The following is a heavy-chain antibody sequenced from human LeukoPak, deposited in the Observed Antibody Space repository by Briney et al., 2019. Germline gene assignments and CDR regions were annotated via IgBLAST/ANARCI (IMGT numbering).Heavy chain of an antibody. CDR2: IKSKTDGGTT. Sequence: GSLRLSCAASGFPFSNAWMSWVRQAPGKGLEWVGRIKSKTDGGTTDYAAPVKGRFTISRDDSKNTLYLQMNSLKTEDTAVYYCTSWIQLLKGHWGQGTLVTVSS. CDR1: GFPFSNAW. D-gene: IGHD5-18*01. CDR3: TSWIQLLKGH. J-gene: IGHJ4*02. V-gene: IGHV3-15*01.